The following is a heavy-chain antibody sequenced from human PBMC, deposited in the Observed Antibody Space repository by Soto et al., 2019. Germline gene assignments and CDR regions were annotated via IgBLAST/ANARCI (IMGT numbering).Heavy chain of an antibody. Sequence: QVQLQESGPGLVKPSETLSLTCTVSGGSISSDYWSWIRQPPGKGLEWTGDIYYSGSTNYNPTLMSRVIIAVDTSKNQCSQKLSSVTAAHTDVYYCARLITGYSSSLYYYYCYVMDAWGQGTTVTVS. V-gene: IGHV4-59*01. CDR2: IYYSGST. D-gene: IGHD6-13*01. CDR1: GGSISSDY. J-gene: IGHJ6*02. CDR3: ARLITGYSSSLYYYYCYVMDA.